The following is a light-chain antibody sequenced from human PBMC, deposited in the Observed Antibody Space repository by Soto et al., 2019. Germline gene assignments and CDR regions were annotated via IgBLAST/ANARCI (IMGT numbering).Light chain of an antibody. J-gene: IGKJ2*01. CDR3: QQTYRIPYT. CDR2: AAS. V-gene: IGKV1-39*01. Sequence: DIQMTQSPSPCLALFGDQATIIARPSRDISAYLNWYQQRPGQAPKLLIYAASNLQSGVPSRFTGSESGTDFTLTISSLQPEDFATFYCQQTYRIPYTFGQGTRVEI. CDR1: RDISAY.